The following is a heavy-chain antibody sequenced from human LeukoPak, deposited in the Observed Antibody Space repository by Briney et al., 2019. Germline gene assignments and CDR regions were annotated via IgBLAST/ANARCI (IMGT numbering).Heavy chain of an antibody. J-gene: IGHJ4*02. CDR2: VYPGDSDS. V-gene: IGHV5-51*01. CDR3: ARRTYYYGSGSYPFDY. Sequence: GESLKISCQVIGYRFIDYWIGWVRQVPGEGLEWVAIVYPGDSDSRYSPSFQGQVTISADKSISTAYLQWSRLKASDTGIYYCARRTYYYGSGSYPFDYWGQGTRVTVSA. CDR1: GYRFIDYW. D-gene: IGHD3-10*01.